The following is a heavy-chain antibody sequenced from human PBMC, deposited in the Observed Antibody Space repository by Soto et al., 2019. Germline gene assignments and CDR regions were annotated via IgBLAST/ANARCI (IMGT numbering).Heavy chain of an antibody. CDR2: ISAYNGNT. J-gene: IGHJ6*02. D-gene: IGHD3-3*01. CDR3: ARDGYDFWSGYYSLYYYGMDV. V-gene: IGHV1-18*01. Sequence: QVQLVQSGAEVKKPGASVKVSCKASGYTFTSNGISWVRQAPGQGLEWMGWISAYNGNTNYAQKLQGRVTMTTDTSTSTAYMELRSLRSDDTAVYYCARDGYDFWSGYYSLYYYGMDVWGQGTTVTVSS. CDR1: GYTFTSNG.